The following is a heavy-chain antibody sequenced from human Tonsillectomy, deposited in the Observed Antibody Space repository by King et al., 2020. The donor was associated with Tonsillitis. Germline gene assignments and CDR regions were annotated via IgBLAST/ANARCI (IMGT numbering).Heavy chain of an antibody. J-gene: IGHJ3*02. V-gene: IGHV3-73*02. CDR1: GFTFSGSA. CDR2: IRSKTNSYAT. Sequence: EVQLVESGGGLVQPGGSLKLSCAASGFTFSGSAMHWVRQASGKGLEWVGRIRSKTNSYATAYAASVKGRFTISRDDSKNTAYLQMNSLKTEDTAVYYCTRLGELSINPDAFDIWGPGTMVTVSS. CDR3: TRLGELSINPDAFDI. D-gene: IGHD3-16*02.